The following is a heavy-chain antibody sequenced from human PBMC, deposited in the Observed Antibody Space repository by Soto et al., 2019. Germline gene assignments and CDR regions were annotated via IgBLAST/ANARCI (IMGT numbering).Heavy chain of an antibody. Sequence: ASVKVSCKASGGTFSSYTISWVRQAPGQGLEWMGRIIPILGIANYAQKFQGRVTITADKSTSTAYMELSSLRSEDTAVYYCATSPSGLRRAFDIWGQGTMVTVSS. CDR1: GGTFSSYT. V-gene: IGHV1-69*02. CDR2: IIPILGIA. D-gene: IGHD6-19*01. CDR3: ATSPSGLRRAFDI. J-gene: IGHJ3*02.